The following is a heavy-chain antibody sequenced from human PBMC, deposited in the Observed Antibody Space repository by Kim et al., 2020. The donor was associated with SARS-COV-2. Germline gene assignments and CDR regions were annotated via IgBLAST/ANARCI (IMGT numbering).Heavy chain of an antibody. CDR3: ARDMRGTGWYFDY. D-gene: IGHD6-19*01. Sequence: YYADSLKGRLIISRDNAKNSLYRQMNSLRDEDTALYYCARDMRGTGWYFDYWGQGTLVTVSS. J-gene: IGHJ4*02. V-gene: IGHV3-48*02.